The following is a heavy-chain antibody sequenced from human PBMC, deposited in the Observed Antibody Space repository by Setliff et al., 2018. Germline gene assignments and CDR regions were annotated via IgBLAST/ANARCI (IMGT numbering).Heavy chain of an antibody. CDR1: GGSISSGDYY. CDR2: IYYSGST. CDR3: VRAGWLAQGGFDY. J-gene: IGHJ4*02. Sequence: PSETLSLTCTVSGGSISSGDYYWSWIRQPPGKGLEWIGHIYYSGSTYYNPSLKSRVTISVDTSKNQFSLKLSSVTAADTAVYYCVRAGWLAQGGFDYWGQGTLVTVSS. V-gene: IGHV4-30-4*08. D-gene: IGHD5-12*01.